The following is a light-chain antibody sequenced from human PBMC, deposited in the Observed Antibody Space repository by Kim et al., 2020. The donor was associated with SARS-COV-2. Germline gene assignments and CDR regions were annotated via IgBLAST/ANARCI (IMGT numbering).Light chain of an antibody. J-gene: IGKJ2*01. Sequence: DIQMTQSPSVLPASIGDRVTISCRASQSIRRWVAWYQQTPGRPPKVLISKASHLESGVPSRFSGSGSGTEFTLTISSLQPDDFATYFCQQHDRYPYTFGRGTKLAI. CDR3: QQHDRYPYT. V-gene: IGKV1-5*03. CDR2: KAS. CDR1: QSIRRW.